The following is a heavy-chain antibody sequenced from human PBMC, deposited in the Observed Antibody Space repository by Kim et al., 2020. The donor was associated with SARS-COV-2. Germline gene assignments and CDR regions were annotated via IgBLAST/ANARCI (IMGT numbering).Heavy chain of an antibody. Sequence: FKGRVTMTRDTSISTAYMELSRLRSDDTAVYYCARGVIVVVPAADDAFDIWGQGTMVTVSS. D-gene: IGHD2-2*01. V-gene: IGHV1-2*02. J-gene: IGHJ3*02. CDR3: ARGVIVVVPAADDAFDI.